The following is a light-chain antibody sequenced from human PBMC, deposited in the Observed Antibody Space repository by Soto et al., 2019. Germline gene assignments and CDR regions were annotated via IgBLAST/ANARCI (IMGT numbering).Light chain of an antibody. CDR2: EAS. CDR1: QSINNW. CDR3: QQYNSYSYT. J-gene: IGKJ2*01. V-gene: IGKV1-5*03. Sequence: DFQMTQSPSTLSASVGDRVAITCRASQSINNWLAWYQQKPGKAPKLLIYEASNLQSGVPSRFSCSGSGTEFILTISSLQPDDFATYYCQQYNSYSYTFGQGTKVDIK.